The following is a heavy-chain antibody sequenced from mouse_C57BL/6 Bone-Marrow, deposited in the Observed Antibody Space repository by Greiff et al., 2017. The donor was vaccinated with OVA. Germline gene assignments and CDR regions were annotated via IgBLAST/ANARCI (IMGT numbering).Heavy chain of an antibody. J-gene: IGHJ3*01. Sequence: EVKLQESGGGLVQPGGSLKLSCAASGFTFSDYYMYWVRQTPEKRLEWVAYISNGGGSTYYPDTVKGRFTISRDNAKNTLYLQMSRLKSEDTAMYYCARRGNWDAFAYWGQGTLVTVSA. D-gene: IGHD4-1*01. CDR2: ISNGGGST. V-gene: IGHV5-12*01. CDR1: GFTFSDYY. CDR3: ARRGNWDAFAY.